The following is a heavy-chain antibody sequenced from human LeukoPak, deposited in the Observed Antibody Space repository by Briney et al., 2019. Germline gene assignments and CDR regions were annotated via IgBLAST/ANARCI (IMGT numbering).Heavy chain of an antibody. CDR3: TRAQAFDF. V-gene: IGHV3-66*01. CDR2: MYIDGST. Sequence: PWGSLRLSCSASGFTLNNNYMSRVRQAPGKGLEWISVMYIDGSTHYAESVKGRFTISRDNSKNTVFLQLTSLTAEDTAVYYCTRAQAFDFWGQGTLVTVSP. CDR1: GFTLNNNY. J-gene: IGHJ4*02.